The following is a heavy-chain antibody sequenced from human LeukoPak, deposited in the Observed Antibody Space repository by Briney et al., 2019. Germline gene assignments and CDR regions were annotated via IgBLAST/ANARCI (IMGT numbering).Heavy chain of an antibody. CDR1: GFTFSTYA. CDR2: IVGNGGGI. D-gene: IGHD5-24*01. J-gene: IGHJ4*02. CDR3: AKDRIPDGKYSIDF. V-gene: IGHV3-23*01. Sequence: GGSLRLSCAASGFTFSTYAMNWVRQAPGKGLEWVSVIVGNGGGIHYADSVKGRFTISRDNYKSTLYLQMNSLRAEDTAMYYCAKDRIPDGKYSIDFWGQGTLVTVSS.